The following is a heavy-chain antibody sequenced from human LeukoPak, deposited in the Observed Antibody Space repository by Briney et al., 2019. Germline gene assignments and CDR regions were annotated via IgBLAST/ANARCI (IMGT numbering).Heavy chain of an antibody. CDR2: ITGRGGNT. Sequence: GGSLRLSCAASGFTFSSFPMSWVRQAPGKGLQWVSGITGRGGNTYYADSVEGRFTISRDNSKNTLSLQMDSLRAEGTAIYYCARDRAAFDSWGQGTLVTVSS. D-gene: IGHD6-25*01. J-gene: IGHJ4*02. CDR3: ARDRAAFDS. V-gene: IGHV3-23*01. CDR1: GFTFSSFP.